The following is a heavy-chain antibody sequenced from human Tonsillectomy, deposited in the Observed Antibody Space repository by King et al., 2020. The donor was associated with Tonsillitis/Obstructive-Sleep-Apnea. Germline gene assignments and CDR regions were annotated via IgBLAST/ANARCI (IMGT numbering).Heavy chain of an antibody. CDR1: GYSFTSYW. CDR3: AVAYCGGDCYDAYYMDV. Sequence: QLVQSGAEVKKPGESLKISCKGSGYSFTSYWIGWVRQMSGKGLEWMGIIYPDDSDTRYSPSFQGQVTISADKSITTAYLQWTRLKASDTAMYYCAVAYCGGDCYDAYYMDVWGKGTTVTVSS. V-gene: IGHV5-51*01. CDR2: IYPDDSDT. J-gene: IGHJ6*03. D-gene: IGHD2-21*01.